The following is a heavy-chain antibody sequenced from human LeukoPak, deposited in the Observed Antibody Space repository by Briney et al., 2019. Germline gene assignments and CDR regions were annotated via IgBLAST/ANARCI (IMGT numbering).Heavy chain of an antibody. D-gene: IGHD2-15*01. CDR1: GGSISSYY. J-gene: IGHJ4*02. CDR3: ARARNKYCSGGSCYPDY. V-gene: IGHV4-59*12. CDR2: IYYSGST. Sequence: PSETLSLTCTVSGGSISSYYWSWIRQPPGKGLEWIGYIYYSGSTNYNPSLKSRVTISVDTSKNQFSLKLSSVTAADTAVYYCARARNKYCSGGSCYPDYWGQGTLVTVSS.